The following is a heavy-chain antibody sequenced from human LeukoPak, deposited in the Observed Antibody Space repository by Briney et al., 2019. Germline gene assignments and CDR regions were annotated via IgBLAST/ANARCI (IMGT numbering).Heavy chain of an antibody. CDR1: GFTFSSYA. V-gene: IGHV3-23*01. D-gene: IGHD5-18*01. J-gene: IGHJ4*02. Sequence: PGGSLRLSCAASGFTFSSYAMSWVRQAPGKGLEWVSAISGSGGSTYYADSVKGRFTISRDNSKNTLYLQMNSLGAEDTAVYYCARGPVDTAMVPDDYWGQGTLVTVSS. CDR3: ARGPVDTAMVPDDY. CDR2: ISGSGGST.